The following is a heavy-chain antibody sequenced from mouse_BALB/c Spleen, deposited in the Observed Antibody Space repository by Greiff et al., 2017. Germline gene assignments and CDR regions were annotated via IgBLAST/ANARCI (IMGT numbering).Heavy chain of an antibody. CDR3: ARETGRYYFDY. Sequence: EVQVVESGGGLVQPGGSLRLSCATSGFTFTDYYMSWVRQPPGKALEWLGFIRNKANGYTTEYSASVKGRFTISRDNSQSILYLQMNTLRAEDSATYYCARETGRYYFDYWGQGTTLTVSS. CDR1: GFTFTDYY. D-gene: IGHD4-1*01. CDR2: IRNKANGYTT. J-gene: IGHJ2*01. V-gene: IGHV7-3*02.